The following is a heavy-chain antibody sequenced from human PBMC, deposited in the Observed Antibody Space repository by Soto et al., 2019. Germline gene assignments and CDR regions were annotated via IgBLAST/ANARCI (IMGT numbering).Heavy chain of an antibody. D-gene: IGHD3-10*01. CDR3: ARGSYVDY. V-gene: IGHV1-18*03. J-gene: IGHJ4*02. Sequence: QVHLVQSGAEVKKPGASVKVSCKASGYTFTSYGITWVRQAPGQGLEWMGWISAHNGNTDYAQKLQGRVIVTRYACTGTASKELRSLIAGVVAVYYCARGSYVDYWGQGALVTVSS. CDR2: ISAHNGNT. CDR1: GYTFTSYG.